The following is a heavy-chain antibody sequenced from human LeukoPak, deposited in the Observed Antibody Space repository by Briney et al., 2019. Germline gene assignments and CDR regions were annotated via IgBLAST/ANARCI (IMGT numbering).Heavy chain of an antibody. CDR3: ARGTYSSSPYFDY. Sequence: SETLSLTCTVSGAFISSYFWSWIRQPPGKGLEWIGYVHYSGSTNYNPSLKSRVTISLDTSIDTSKNQFSLKLSSVTAADAAVYYCARGTYSSSPYFDYWGQGTLVTVSS. CDR2: VHYSGST. J-gene: IGHJ4*02. CDR1: GAFISSYF. V-gene: IGHV4-59*08. D-gene: IGHD6-6*01.